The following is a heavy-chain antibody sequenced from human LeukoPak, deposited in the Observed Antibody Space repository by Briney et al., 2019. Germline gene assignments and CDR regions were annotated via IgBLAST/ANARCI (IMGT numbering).Heavy chain of an antibody. Sequence: TGRSLRLSCAASGFTFSIYGMHWVRQAPGKGLEWVAIIWYDGSNKYYADSVKGRFTISRDNSKNTLNLQMNSLRDEDTAVYYCARDPNYYNYGMDVWGQGTMVTVSS. CDR1: GFTFSIYG. CDR2: IWYDGSNK. V-gene: IGHV3-33*08. J-gene: IGHJ6*02. CDR3: ARDPNYYNYGMDV.